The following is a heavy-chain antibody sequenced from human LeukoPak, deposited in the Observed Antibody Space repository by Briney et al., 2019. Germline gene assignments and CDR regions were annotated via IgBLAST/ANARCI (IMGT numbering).Heavy chain of an antibody. CDR1: GGSISSYY. Sequence: SETLSLTCTVSGGSISSYYWSWIRQPAGKGLEGIGRNSTSGSTNYNPSLKSRVTISVDPSKNQFSLKLSSVTAADTAVYYCARIERYGDYIVFGMWGQGTLVTVSS. D-gene: IGHD4-17*01. J-gene: IGHJ4*02. CDR2: NSTSGST. V-gene: IGHV4-4*07. CDR3: ARIERYGDYIVFGM.